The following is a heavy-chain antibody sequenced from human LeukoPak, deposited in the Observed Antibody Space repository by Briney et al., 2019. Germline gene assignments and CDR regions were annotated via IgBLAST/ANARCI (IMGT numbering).Heavy chain of an antibody. V-gene: IGHV3-48*02. CDR1: GLTISGFA. J-gene: IGHJ4*02. CDR2: ISSSSTTI. D-gene: IGHD3-9*01. CDR3: ARAVAGIPRLYY. Sequence: PGGSLRLSCAASGLTISGFAITCGRQAPGKGLEWVSYISSSSTTIYYADSVKGRFTISRDNAKNSLYLQMNSLRDEDTAVYYCARAVAGIPRLYYWGQGTLVTVSS.